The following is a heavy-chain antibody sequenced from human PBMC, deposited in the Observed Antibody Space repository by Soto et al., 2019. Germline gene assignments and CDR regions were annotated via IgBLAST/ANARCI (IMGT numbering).Heavy chain of an antibody. J-gene: IGHJ6*04. CDR3: VFDFWLVPTV. CDR2: IHSSSSWE. CDR1: GFTFSTHS. Sequence: EVQLVESGGGLVQPGGSLKLSCAASGFTFSTHSMNWVRQAPGRGLEWVSYIHSSSSWEVYADSVRGRFTVSRDNAKNSLYLQMSSLRAEDPGVYYCVFDFWLVPTVWGKGTTVTVSS. D-gene: IGHD3-3*01. V-gene: IGHV3-48*01.